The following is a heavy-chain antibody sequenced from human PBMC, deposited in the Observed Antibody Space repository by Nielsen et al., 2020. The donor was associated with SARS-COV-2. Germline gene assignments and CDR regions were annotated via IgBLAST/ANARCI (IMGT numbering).Heavy chain of an antibody. V-gene: IGHV1-2*02. J-gene: IGHJ6*02. CDR3: AREPGIAVAANYYGMDV. Sequence: ASVKVSCKASGYTFIDFYIHWVRQAPGQGLEWMGWINPNSGGTNYAQKFQGRVTMTRDTSISTAYMELSRLRSDDTAVYYCAREPGIAVAANYYGMDVWGQGTTVTVSS. D-gene: IGHD6-19*01. CDR1: GYTFIDFY. CDR2: INPNSGGT.